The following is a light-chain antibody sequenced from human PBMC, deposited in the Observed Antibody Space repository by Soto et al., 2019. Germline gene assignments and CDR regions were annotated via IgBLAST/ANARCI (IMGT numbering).Light chain of an antibody. CDR3: QQYFRAPIT. CDR1: QSVLYSSNSKNY. V-gene: IGKV4-1*01. J-gene: IGKJ5*01. CDR2: WAS. Sequence: DIVMTQSPDSLAVSLGERATINCTSTQSVLYSSNSKNYLTWYQHKPGQPPKLLIYWASTRESGVPDRFSGSGSGTEFTLTISSLQAGDVAVYYCQQYFRAPITFGLGTRLEIK.